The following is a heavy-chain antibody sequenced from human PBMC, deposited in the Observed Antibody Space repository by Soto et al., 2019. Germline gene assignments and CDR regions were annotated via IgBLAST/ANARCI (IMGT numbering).Heavy chain of an antibody. Sequence: LGLSCAASGVTFSDHYVSWIRQAPGKGLEWISYMTPSGSSSSYADSVKGRFTISRDNAKNSLYLQVNSLRGDDTAVYFCARELSVNYFAFDLWGQGTMVTVSS. V-gene: IGHV3-11*01. CDR2: MTPSGSSS. CDR3: ARELSVNYFAFDL. D-gene: IGHD1-26*01. J-gene: IGHJ3*01. CDR1: GVTFSDHY.